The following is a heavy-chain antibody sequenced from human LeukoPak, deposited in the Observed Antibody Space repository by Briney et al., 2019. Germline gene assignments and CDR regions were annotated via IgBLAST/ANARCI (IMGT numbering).Heavy chain of an antibody. CDR3: ARGYYDSSDYEYFQH. CDR1: GYTFTTYG. D-gene: IGHD3-22*01. Sequence: GASVKVSCKASGYTFTTYGISWVRQAPGQGLEWMGWINPDSGGTNSAQKFQGRVTMTRDTPISTAYMELSRLRSDDTAVYYCARGYYDSSDYEYFQHWGQGTLVTVSP. J-gene: IGHJ1*01. V-gene: IGHV1-2*02. CDR2: INPDSGGT.